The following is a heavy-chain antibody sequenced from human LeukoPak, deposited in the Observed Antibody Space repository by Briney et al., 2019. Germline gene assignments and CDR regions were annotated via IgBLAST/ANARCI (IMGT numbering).Heavy chain of an antibody. Sequence: SEALSLTCTVSGGSISSYYWSWIRQPPGKGLEGTGYIYYSGSTNYNPSLKSRVTISVDTSKNQFSLKLSSVTAADTAVYYCARDYYGDFYFDYWGQGTLVTVSS. V-gene: IGHV4-59*01. CDR2: IYYSGST. D-gene: IGHD4-17*01. J-gene: IGHJ4*02. CDR3: ARDYYGDFYFDY. CDR1: GGSISSYY.